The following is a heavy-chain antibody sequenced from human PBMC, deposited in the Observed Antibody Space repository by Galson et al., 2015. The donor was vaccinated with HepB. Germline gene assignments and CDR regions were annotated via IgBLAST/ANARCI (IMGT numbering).Heavy chain of an antibody. J-gene: IGHJ4*02. CDR3: ARAPLITAGTGDY. CDR1: GGTFSSYT. D-gene: IGHD4-23*01. V-gene: IGHV1-69*02. CDR2: IIPILGIA. Sequence: SVKVSCKASGGTFSSYTISWVRQAPGQGLEWMGRIIPILGIANYAQKFQGRVTITADKSTSTAYMELSSLRSDDTAVYYCARAPLITAGTGDYWGQGTLVTVSS.